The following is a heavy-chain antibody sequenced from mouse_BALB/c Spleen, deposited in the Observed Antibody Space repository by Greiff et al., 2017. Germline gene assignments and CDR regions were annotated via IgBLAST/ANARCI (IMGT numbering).Heavy chain of an antibody. V-gene: IGHV5-15*02. CDR2: ISNLAYSI. Sequence: EVQLQESGGGLVQPGGSRKLSCAASGFTFSDYGMAWVRQAPGKGPEWVGFISNLAYSIYYADTVTGRFTISREKAKNTLYLEMSSLRSEDTAVYDCARLLLYARDYWGQGTSVTVSS. CDR1: GFTFSDYG. D-gene: IGHD1-1*01. CDR3: ARLLLYARDY. J-gene: IGHJ4*01.